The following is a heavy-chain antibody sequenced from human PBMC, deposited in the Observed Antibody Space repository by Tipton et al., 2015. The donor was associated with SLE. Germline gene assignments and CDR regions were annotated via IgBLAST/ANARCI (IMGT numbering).Heavy chain of an antibody. J-gene: IGHJ4*02. D-gene: IGHD6-13*01. Sequence: TLSLTCTVSGDSISRYYWNWIRQPPGKGLEWIGYIYYSGSTNYNPPLKSRVTISVDTSKNQFSLKLSSVTAADTAVYYCARGAGYGSNWAHFDYWGQGTLVTVSS. CDR3: ARGAGYGSNWAHFDY. CDR2: IYYSGST. CDR1: GDSISRYY. V-gene: IGHV4-59*01.